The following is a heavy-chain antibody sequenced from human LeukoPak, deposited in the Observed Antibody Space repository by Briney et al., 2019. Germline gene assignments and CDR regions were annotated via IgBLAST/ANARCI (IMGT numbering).Heavy chain of an antibody. J-gene: IGHJ4*02. CDR2: ISGSGGST. Sequence: GGSLRLSCAASGFTFSSYAMSWVRQAPGKGLEWVSAISGSGGSTYYADSVKGRFTISRDNSKNTLYLQMNSLRAEDTAAYYCAKGSRAQGYYFDFWGQGTLVTVSS. V-gene: IGHV3-23*01. CDR1: GFTFSSYA. D-gene: IGHD3-10*01. CDR3: AKGSRAQGYYFDF.